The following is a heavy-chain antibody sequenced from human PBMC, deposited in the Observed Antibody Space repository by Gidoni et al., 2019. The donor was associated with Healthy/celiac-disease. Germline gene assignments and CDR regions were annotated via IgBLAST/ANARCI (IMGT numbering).Heavy chain of an antibody. CDR1: GFTFSSYA. J-gene: IGHJ4*02. CDR3: AKTGAYSGSHQPDY. CDR2: ISGSGGST. D-gene: IGHD1-26*01. V-gene: IGHV3-23*01. Sequence: EVQLLESGGGLVQPGGSLRLSCAASGFTFSSYAMSWVRQAPGTGLEWVSAISGSGGSTYYADSVKGRFTISRDNSKNMLFLQMSSLRAEDTAVYYCAKTGAYSGSHQPDYWGQGTLVTVSS.